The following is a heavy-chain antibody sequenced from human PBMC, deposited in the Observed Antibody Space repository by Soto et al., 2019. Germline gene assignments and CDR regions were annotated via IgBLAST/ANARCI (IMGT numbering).Heavy chain of an antibody. Sequence: PSETLSLTCAVYGGSFSGYYWSWIRQPPGKGLEWIGEINHSGSTNYNPSLKSRVTISVDTSKNQFSLKLSSVTAADTAVYYCARPGYYYNSIGYSYAFDTWGQGTRVTVS. CDR2: INHSGST. CDR1: GGSFSGYY. J-gene: IGHJ3*02. D-gene: IGHD3-22*01. CDR3: ARPGYYYNSIGYSYAFDT. V-gene: IGHV4-34*01.